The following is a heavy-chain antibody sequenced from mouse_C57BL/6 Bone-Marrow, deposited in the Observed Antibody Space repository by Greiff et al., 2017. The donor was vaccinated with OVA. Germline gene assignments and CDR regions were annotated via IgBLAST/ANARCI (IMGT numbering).Heavy chain of an antibody. Sequence: EVMLVESGGGLVQPGGSLKLSCAASGFTFSDYYMYWVRQTPEKRLEWVAYISNGGGSPYYPDTVKGRFTISRDNAKNTLYLQMSRLKSEDTAMYYCARFWLRGAMDYWGQGTSVTVSS. CDR2: ISNGGGSP. CDR3: ARFWLRGAMDY. J-gene: IGHJ4*01. CDR1: GFTFSDYY. D-gene: IGHD2-2*01. V-gene: IGHV5-12*01.